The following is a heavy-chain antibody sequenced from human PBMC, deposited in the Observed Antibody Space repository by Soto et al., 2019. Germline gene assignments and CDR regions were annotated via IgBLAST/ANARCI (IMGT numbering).Heavy chain of an antibody. J-gene: IGHJ6*03. D-gene: IGHD2-15*01. V-gene: IGHV3-9*01. CDR2: ISWESGSI. Sequence: EVQLVESGGGLVQPGRSLRLSCVASVFNFDEYAMHWVRQAPGKGLEWVSGISWESGSIGYADSVKGRFTISRDNTKNSLYLQMDSLRVEDTALYYCAKDSSRGGYYYYMDVWGKGTTVTVAS. CDR3: AKDSSRGGYYYYMDV. CDR1: VFNFDEYA.